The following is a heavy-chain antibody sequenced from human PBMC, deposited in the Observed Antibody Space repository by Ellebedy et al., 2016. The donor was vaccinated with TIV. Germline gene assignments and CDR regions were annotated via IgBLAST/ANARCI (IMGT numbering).Heavy chain of an antibody. CDR1: GYSFTAYF. D-gene: IGHD3-22*01. V-gene: IGHV1-2*06. Sequence: ASVKVSCTTSGYSFTAYFLHWVRQAPGQGLEWMGRINPNSGDTTYAQKFLGRVTLTRDTSISTAYMGLSRLRSDDTAIYYCARAYYYDSIAYYFDSWGQGTLVTVSS. CDR3: ARAYYYDSIAYYFDS. J-gene: IGHJ4*02. CDR2: INPNSGDT.